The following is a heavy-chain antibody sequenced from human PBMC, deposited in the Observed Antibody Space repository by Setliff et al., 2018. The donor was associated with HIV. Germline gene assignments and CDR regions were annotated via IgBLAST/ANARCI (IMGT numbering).Heavy chain of an antibody. V-gene: IGHV4-31*03. CDR3: ARDLHANYHAVHI. CDR2: VYYTGKT. J-gene: IGHJ3*02. CDR1: GVSIVSGGFY. Sequence: PSETLSLTCSVSGVSIVSGGFYYNWIRQQPGKGLEWLGTVYYTGKTYYNPSLQSRLTMSPDTSKNQFSLKMTSVTAADTAVYFCARDLHANYHAVHIWGQGTMVTVSS. D-gene: IGHD2-8*01.